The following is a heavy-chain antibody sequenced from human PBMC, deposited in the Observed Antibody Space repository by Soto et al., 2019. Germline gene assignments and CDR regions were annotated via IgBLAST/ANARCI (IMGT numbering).Heavy chain of an antibody. CDR3: ARRRKYSGSYGWFDP. Sequence: PGESLEISCKGSGYRFTSYWIGWVRQMPGKGLEWMGIIYPGDSDTRYSPSFQGQVTISADKSISTAYLQWSSLKASDTAMYYCARRRKYSGSYGWFDPWGQGTLVTVSS. CDR2: IYPGDSDT. D-gene: IGHD1-26*01. J-gene: IGHJ5*02. CDR1: GYRFTSYW. V-gene: IGHV5-51*01.